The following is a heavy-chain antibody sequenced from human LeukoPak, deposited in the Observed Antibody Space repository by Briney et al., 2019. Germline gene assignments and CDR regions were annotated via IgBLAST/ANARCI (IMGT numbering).Heavy chain of an antibody. V-gene: IGHV3-53*01. CDR1: GFTVSSND. J-gene: IGHJ4*02. Sequence: GGSLRLSCAASGFTVSSNDMSWVRQAPGKGLEWVSVIYSGGSPYYADSVKGRFTISRDNSKNTLYLQMNSLGAEDTAVYYCARVVDHDYSDYYLDYWGQGTLVTVSS. D-gene: IGHD4-11*01. CDR3: ARVVDHDYSDYYLDY. CDR2: IYSGGSP.